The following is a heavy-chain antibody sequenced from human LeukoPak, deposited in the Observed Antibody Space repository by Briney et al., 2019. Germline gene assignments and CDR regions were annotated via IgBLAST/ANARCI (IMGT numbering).Heavy chain of an antibody. CDR2: IKSDGTGM. Sequence: GGSLRLSCAASGFTFTDWWMHWVRQAPGKGLEWVSRIKSDGTGMTYAESVRGRFAISRDNAKNSVYLQMNGLRADDTAVYYCAKDLHDAAADYWGQGTLVTVSS. V-gene: IGHV3-74*01. CDR1: GFTFTDWW. J-gene: IGHJ4*02. CDR3: AKDLHDAAADY. D-gene: IGHD2-15*01.